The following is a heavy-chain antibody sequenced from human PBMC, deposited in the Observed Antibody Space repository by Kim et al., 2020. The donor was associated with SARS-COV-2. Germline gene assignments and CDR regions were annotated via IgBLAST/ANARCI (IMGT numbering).Heavy chain of an antibody. J-gene: IGHJ4*01. Sequence: SETLSLTCAVYGGSFSGYYWSWIRQPPGKGLEWIGEINHSGSTNYNPSLKSRVTISVDTSKNQFSLKLSSVTAADTAVYYCARGVSLIRYSRGCPLDYWG. CDR2: INHSGST. CDR1: GGSFSGYY. CDR3: ARGVSLIRYSRGCPLDY. V-gene: IGHV4-34*01. D-gene: IGHD6-19*01.